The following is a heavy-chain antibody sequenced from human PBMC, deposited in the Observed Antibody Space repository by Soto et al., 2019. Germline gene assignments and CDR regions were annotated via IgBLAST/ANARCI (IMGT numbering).Heavy chain of an antibody. J-gene: IGHJ4*02. CDR2: ISSTGETT. V-gene: IGHV3-48*04. CDR1: GFTFSTYS. D-gene: IGHD3-10*02. CDR3: ASDVRLPDY. Sequence: EVQLVESGGGLVPPGGSLRLSCAASGFTFSTYSMNWVRQAPGKGLEWVSFISSTGETTYYADSVKGRLTISRDNAKKSLFLQMNSLTAEDTAVYYCASDVRLPDYWGQGTLVTVSS.